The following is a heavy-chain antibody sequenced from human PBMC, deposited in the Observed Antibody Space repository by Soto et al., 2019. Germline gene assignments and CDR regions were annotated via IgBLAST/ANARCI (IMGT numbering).Heavy chain of an antibody. CDR1: GFTFSDLA. CDR2: ISGSGGST. Sequence: EVQLLESGGGLVQPGGSLRLSCAASGFTFSDLARNWFRQAPGKGLEWVSTISGSGGSTYYADSVKGRFTISRDNSKNTLYLQMNSLRAEDTAVYYCAKSAGSIVGALDYWGQGTLVTVSS. V-gene: IGHV3-23*01. CDR3: AKSAGSIVGALDY. J-gene: IGHJ4*02. D-gene: IGHD1-26*01.